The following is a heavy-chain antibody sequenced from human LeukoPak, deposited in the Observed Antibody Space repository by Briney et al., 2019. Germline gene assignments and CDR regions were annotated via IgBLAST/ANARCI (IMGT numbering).Heavy chain of an antibody. V-gene: IGHV3-74*03. D-gene: IGHD6-6*01. Sequence: GGSLRLSCAASGFTFRNHWMHGVRHTPGKGLVWVSRISSDGSSTTYADSVKGRFTISRDNAKNTLYLQMNNLRAEDTAMYYCARDQRVTGRPDIDYWGQGTLVIVSS. CDR2: ISSDGSST. CDR3: ARDQRVTGRPDIDY. J-gene: IGHJ4*02. CDR1: GFTFRNHW.